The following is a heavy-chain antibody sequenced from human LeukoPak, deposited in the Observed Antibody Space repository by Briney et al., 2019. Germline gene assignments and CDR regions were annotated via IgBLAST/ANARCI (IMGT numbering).Heavy chain of an antibody. CDR3: ARSPRTAARTLYYYYYMDV. V-gene: IGHV4-61*02. CDR2: IYTSGST. D-gene: IGHD6-6*01. CDR1: GGSISSSSYY. Sequence: PSETLSLTCTASGGSISSSSYYWSWIRQPAGKGLEWIGRIYTSGSTNYNPSLKSRVTMSVDTSKNQFSLKLSSVTAADTAVYYCARSPRTAARTLYYYYYMDVWGKGTTVTVSS. J-gene: IGHJ6*03.